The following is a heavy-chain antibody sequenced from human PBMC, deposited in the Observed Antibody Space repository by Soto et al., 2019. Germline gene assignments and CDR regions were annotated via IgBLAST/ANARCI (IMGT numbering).Heavy chain of an antibody. CDR3: ATSGGDSGLLFDI. CDR2: IYYSGST. CDR1: GGSISSYY. J-gene: IGHJ3*02. V-gene: IGHV4-59*01. D-gene: IGHD2-21*02. Sequence: QVQLQESGPGLVKPSETLSLTCTVSGGSISSYYWSWIRQPPGKGLEWIGYIYYSGSTNYNPSLKSRVTISVDTSKNQFSLKLSSVTAADTAVYYCATSGGDSGLLFDIWGQGTMVTVSS.